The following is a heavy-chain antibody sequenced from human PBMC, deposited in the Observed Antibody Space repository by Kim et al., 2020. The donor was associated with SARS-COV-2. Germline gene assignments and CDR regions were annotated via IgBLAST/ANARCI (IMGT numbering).Heavy chain of an antibody. J-gene: IGHJ4*02. Sequence: GESLKISCKGSGYSFTSYWIGWVRQMPGKGLEWMGIIYPGDSDTRYSPSFQGQVTISADKSISTAYLQWSSLKASDTAMYYCARQRSYILTGTILDYWGQGTLVTVSS. V-gene: IGHV5-51*01. CDR1: GYSFTSYW. D-gene: IGHD1-7*01. CDR2: IYPGDSDT. CDR3: ARQRSYILTGTILDY.